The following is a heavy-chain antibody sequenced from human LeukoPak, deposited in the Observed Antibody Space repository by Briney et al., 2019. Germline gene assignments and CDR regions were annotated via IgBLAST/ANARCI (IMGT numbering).Heavy chain of an antibody. CDR3: ASLVGGSGWTGYYFDY. J-gene: IGHJ4*02. Sequence: GGSLRLSCADSGFTFSGYWMSWVRQAPGKGLEWVSVIYSGGSTYYADSVKGRFTISRDISKNTLYLQMNSLRAEDTAVYYCASLVGGSGWTGYYFDYWGQGTLVTVSS. CDR1: GFTFSGYW. V-gene: IGHV3-53*01. D-gene: IGHD6-19*01. CDR2: IYSGGST.